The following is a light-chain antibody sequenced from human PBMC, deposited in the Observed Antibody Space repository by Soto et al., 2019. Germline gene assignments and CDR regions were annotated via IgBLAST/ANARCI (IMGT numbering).Light chain of an antibody. CDR3: QQRSNWPPT. Sequence: EIVLTQSPATLPLSPGERATLSYRASQSVSSYLAWYQQKPGQAPRLLIYDASNRATGIPARFSGSESGTDFTLTISSLEPEDFAVYYCQQRSNWPPTFGGGTKVEIK. V-gene: IGKV3-11*01. CDR2: DAS. CDR1: QSVSSY. J-gene: IGKJ4*01.